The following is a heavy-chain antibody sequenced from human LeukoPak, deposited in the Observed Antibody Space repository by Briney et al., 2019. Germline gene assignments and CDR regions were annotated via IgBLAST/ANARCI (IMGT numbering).Heavy chain of an antibody. D-gene: IGHD3-3*01. CDR3: ARDHYDFWSGYLSYGMDV. J-gene: IGHJ6*02. V-gene: IGHV1-18*01. CDR1: GYTFTSYG. CDR2: ISAYNGNT. Sequence: ASVKVSCKASGYTFTSYGISWVRQAPGQGLEWMGWISAYNGNTNYAQKLQGRVTMTTDTSTSTAYMELRSLRSDDTAVYYCARDHYDFWSGYLSYGMDVWGQGTTVTVTS.